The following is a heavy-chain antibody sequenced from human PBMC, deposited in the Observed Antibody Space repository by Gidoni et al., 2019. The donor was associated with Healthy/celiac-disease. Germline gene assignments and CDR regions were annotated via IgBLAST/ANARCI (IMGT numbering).Heavy chain of an antibody. CDR1: GFTFSSYG. CDR2: IWYDGSNK. Sequence: QVQLVESGGGVVQPGRYLRLSCAASGFTFSSYGMHWVRQAPGKGLEWVAVIWYDGSNKYYADSVKGRFTISRDNSKNTLYLQMNSLRAEDTAVYYCARDHEMATMTFDYWGQGTLVTVSS. D-gene: IGHD5-12*01. V-gene: IGHV3-33*01. CDR3: ARDHEMATMTFDY. J-gene: IGHJ4*02.